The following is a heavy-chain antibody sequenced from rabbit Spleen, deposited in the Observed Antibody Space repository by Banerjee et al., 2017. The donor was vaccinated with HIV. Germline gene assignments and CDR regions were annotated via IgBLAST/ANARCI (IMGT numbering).Heavy chain of an antibody. J-gene: IGHJ4*01. CDR1: GVPFIRNPY. V-gene: IGHV1S40*01. Sequence: QSLEESGGALVKPGASLTPPCTASGVPFIRNPYLCWSPKPPGKGLEWIACIDSGSSGFTYFASWAKGRFTISKTSSTTVTLQMTSLTAADTATYFCVSTKEFSVVVYYFNFWGPGTLVTVS. D-gene: IGHD5-1*01. CDR2: IDSGSSGFT. CDR3: VSTKEFSVVVYYFNF.